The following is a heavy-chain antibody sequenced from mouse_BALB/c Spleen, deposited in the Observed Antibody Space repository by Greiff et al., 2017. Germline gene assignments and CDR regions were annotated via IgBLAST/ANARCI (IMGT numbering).Heavy chain of an antibody. Sequence: VQLQQSGAELVKPGAPVKLSCKASGFTFTSYWMNWVKQRPGRGLEWIGRIDPSDSETNYNQKFKDKATLTVDKSSSTAYIQLSSLTSEDSAVYYCARRAFYAMDYWGQGTSVTVSS. D-gene: IGHD3-3*01. CDR1: GFTFTSYW. V-gene: IGHV1-69*02. CDR3: ARRAFYAMDY. J-gene: IGHJ4*01. CDR2: IDPSDSET.